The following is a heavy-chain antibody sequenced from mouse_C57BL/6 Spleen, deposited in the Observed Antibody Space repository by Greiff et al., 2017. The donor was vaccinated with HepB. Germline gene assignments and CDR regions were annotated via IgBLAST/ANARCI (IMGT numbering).Heavy chain of an antibody. D-gene: IGHD1-1*01. CDR2: IDPSDSYT. CDR1: GYTFTSYW. Sequence: VQLQQPGAELVMPGASVKLSCKASGYTFTSYWMHWVKQRPGQGLVWIGVIDPSDSYTNYNQKFKGKSTLTVDKSSSTAYMQLSSLTSEDSAVYYCARNALLYTYYFDYWGQGTTLTVSS. V-gene: IGHV1-69*01. J-gene: IGHJ2*01. CDR3: ARNALLYTYYFDY.